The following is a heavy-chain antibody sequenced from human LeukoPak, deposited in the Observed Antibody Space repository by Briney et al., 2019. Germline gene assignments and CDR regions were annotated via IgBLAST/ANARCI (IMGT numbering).Heavy chain of an antibody. J-gene: IGHJ4*02. CDR1: GYIFSSYG. D-gene: IGHD6-13*01. CDR2: INIYSGDT. V-gene: IGHV1-18*01. Sequence: ASVKISCKASGYIFSSYGVAWVRQAPGQGPEWMGWINIYSGDTNYAQKFQGRVTVTRDTGTNMAYMELRSLRFDDTAVYYCARDGRRTWYFDYWGQGTLVTVT. CDR3: ARDGRRTWYFDY.